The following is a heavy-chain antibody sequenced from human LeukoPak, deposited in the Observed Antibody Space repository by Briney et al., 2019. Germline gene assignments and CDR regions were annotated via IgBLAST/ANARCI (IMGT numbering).Heavy chain of an antibody. CDR1: GFTFDDYG. CDR2: INWNGGST. D-gene: IGHD3-22*01. Sequence: GGSLRLSCAASGFTFDDYGMSWVRQAPGKGLEWVSGINWNGGSTGYADSVKGRFTISRDNSKNTLYLQMNSLRAEDTAVYYCAKELVVISRGLDYWGQGTLVTVSS. J-gene: IGHJ4*02. CDR3: AKELVVISRGLDY. V-gene: IGHV3-20*04.